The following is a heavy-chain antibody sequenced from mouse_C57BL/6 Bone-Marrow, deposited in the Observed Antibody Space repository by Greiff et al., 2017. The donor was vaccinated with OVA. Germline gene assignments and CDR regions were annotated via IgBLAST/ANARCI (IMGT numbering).Heavy chain of an antibody. CDR3: AFTTSYAMDY. CDR2: INPNNGGT. CDR1: GYTFTDYN. V-gene: IGHV1-22*01. Sequence: VQLKESGPELVKPGASVKMSCKASGYTFTDYNMHWVKQSHGKSLEWIGYINPNNGGTSYNQKFKGKATLTVNKSSSTAYMELRSLTSEDSAVYYCAFTTSYAMDYWGQGTSVTVSS. D-gene: IGHD1-1*01. J-gene: IGHJ4*01.